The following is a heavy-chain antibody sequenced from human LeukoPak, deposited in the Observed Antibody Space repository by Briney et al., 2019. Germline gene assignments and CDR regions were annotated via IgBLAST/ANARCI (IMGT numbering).Heavy chain of an antibody. J-gene: IGHJ1*01. Sequence: SETLSLTCTVSGGSLSSYYWSWIRQPPGKGLEWVGYIYYSGSTNYNPSLKSRVTISVDTSKNQFSLKLSSVTAADTAVYYCASGLYEVLFPYRGEYLHHWGQGTLVTVSS. D-gene: IGHD2-21*01. CDR3: ASGLYEVLFPYRGEYLHH. V-gene: IGHV4-59*08. CDR2: IYYSGST. CDR1: GGSLSSYY.